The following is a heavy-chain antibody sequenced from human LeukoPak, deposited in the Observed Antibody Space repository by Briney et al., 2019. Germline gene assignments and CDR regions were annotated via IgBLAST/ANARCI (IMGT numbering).Heavy chain of an antibody. CDR1: GGSISSYY. CDR2: IYYSGST. J-gene: IGHJ4*02. CDR3: ARDGGMGVLDY. Sequence: ETLSLTCTVSGGSISSYYWSWIRQPPGKGLEWIGYIYYSGSTNYNPSLKSRVTISVDTSKNQFSLKLSSVTAADTAVYYCARDGGMGVLDYWGQGTLVTVSS. V-gene: IGHV4-59*01. D-gene: IGHD3-10*01.